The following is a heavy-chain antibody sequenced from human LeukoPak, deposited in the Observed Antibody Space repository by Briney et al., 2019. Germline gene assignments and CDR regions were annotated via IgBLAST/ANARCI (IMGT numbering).Heavy chain of an antibody. CDR3: AKEDNYGMDV. D-gene: IGHD5-24*01. Sequence: GRSLRLSCAASGFSFDDYAMHWVRQAPGKGLEWVSGISWNSGSIGYEDSVKGRFTISRDNAKNSLYLQMNTLRAEDTALYYCAKEDNYGMDVWGQGTTVTVSS. J-gene: IGHJ6*02. CDR1: GFSFDDYA. V-gene: IGHV3-9*01. CDR2: ISWNSGSI.